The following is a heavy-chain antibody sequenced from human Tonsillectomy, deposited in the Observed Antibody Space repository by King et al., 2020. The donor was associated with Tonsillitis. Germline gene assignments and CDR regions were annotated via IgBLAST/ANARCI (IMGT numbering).Heavy chain of an antibody. CDR2: VSDDGNNK. V-gene: IGHV3-30-3*01. D-gene: IGHD3-10*01. J-gene: IGHJ4*02. Sequence: VQLVESGGGVVQPGRSLRLSCAASGFTLRSHSMHWIRQAPGMGLEWVAIVSDDGNNKHYADAVKGRFTISRDNSNNAVFLDINSLRAEDTGRYYCARPPAYYYGSDVYFDYWGRGTLVTVSS. CDR1: GFTLRSHS. CDR3: ARPPAYYYGSDVYFDY.